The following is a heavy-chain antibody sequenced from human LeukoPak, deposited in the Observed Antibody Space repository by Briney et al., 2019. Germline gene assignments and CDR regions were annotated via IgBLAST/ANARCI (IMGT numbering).Heavy chain of an antibody. CDR1: GYTFTSYY. V-gene: IGHV1-46*01. Sequence: ASVKVSCKASGYTFTSYYMHWVRQAPGQGLEWMGIINPSGGSTSYAQKFQGRVTMTRDTSTSTVYMELSSLRSEDTAVYYCARDRGTYYYDSSGSFQHWGQGTLVTVSS. J-gene: IGHJ1*01. D-gene: IGHD3-22*01. CDR3: ARDRGTYYYDSSGSFQH. CDR2: INPSGGST.